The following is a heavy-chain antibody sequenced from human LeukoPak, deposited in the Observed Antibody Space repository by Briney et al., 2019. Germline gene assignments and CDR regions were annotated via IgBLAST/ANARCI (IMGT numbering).Heavy chain of an antibody. CDR2: ISAYNGNT. CDR1: GYTFTSYG. D-gene: IGHD3-22*01. V-gene: IGHV1-18*01. Sequence: ASVKVSCKASGYTFTSYGISWVRQAPGQGLEWMGWISAYNGNTSYAQKLQGRVTMTTDTSTSTAYMELRSLRSDDTAVYYCARAFPYYYDSSGYAFYFDYWGQGTLVTVSS. J-gene: IGHJ4*02. CDR3: ARAFPYYYDSSGYAFYFDY.